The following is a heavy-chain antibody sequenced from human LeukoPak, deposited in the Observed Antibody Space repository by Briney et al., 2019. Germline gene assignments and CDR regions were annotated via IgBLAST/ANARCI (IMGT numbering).Heavy chain of an antibody. CDR3: ARDQYSSSGYYMDV. CDR1: GFTFSSYA. J-gene: IGHJ6*03. D-gene: IGHD6-6*01. CDR2: ISSGGGNT. Sequence: PGGSLRLSCAASGFTFSSYAMNWVRQAPGKGLEWVSGISSGGGNTYYADSVKGRFTISRDNAKNSLYLQMNSLRAEDTAVYYCARDQYSSSGYYMDVWGKGTTVTVSS. V-gene: IGHV3-23*01.